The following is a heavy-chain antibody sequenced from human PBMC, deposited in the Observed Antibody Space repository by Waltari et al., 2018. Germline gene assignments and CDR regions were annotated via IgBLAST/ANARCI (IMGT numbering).Heavy chain of an antibody. V-gene: IGHV1-24*01. CDR1: GYSLTELS. Sequence: QVQLVQSGAEVKKPGASVKVSCKVSGYSLTELSMHWVRQAPGKGLEWMGGVDPEDGEISYAQKFQGRVTMTENTSTDTAYMELSSLRSEDTAVYYCATVNGAQLLFTDRYFEYWGQGTLVTVAS. CDR2: VDPEDGEI. J-gene: IGHJ4*02. CDR3: ATVNGAQLLFTDRYFEY. D-gene: IGHD3-22*01.